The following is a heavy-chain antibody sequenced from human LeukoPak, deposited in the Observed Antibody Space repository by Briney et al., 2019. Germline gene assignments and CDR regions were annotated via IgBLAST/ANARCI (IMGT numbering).Heavy chain of an antibody. Sequence: SSETVSCKASGGTFSSYAISWVRQAPGQGLEWMGGIIPIFGTANYAQKFQGRVTITTDQSTSTAYLELSSLRSEDTAVYYCAGGITIFGDYYYYMDVWGKGTTVTVSS. CDR1: GGTFSSYA. J-gene: IGHJ6*03. CDR2: IIPIFGTA. D-gene: IGHD3-3*01. CDR3: AGGITIFGDYYYYMDV. V-gene: IGHV1-69*05.